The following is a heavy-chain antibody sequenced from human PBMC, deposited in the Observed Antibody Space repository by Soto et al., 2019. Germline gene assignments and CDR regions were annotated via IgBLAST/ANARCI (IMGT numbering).Heavy chain of an antibody. D-gene: IGHD3-22*01. CDR1: GGTFSSYA. CDR3: ASHYYDSSGPPTYYFDY. J-gene: IGHJ4*02. CDR2: ISAYNGNT. V-gene: IGHV1-18*01. Sequence: ASVKVSCKASGGTFSSYAISWVRQAPGQGLEWMGWISAYNGNTNYAQKLQGRVTMTTDTSTSTAYMELRSLRSDDTAVYYCASHYYDSSGPPTYYFDYWGQGTLVTVSS.